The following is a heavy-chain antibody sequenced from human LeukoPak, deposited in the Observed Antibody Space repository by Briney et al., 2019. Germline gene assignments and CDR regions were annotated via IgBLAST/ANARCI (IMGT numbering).Heavy chain of an antibody. CDR3: AYSGYDLVYNSGY. V-gene: IGHV4-4*09. CDR2: IYTSGST. J-gene: IGHJ4*02. CDR1: GGSISSYY. Sequence: PSETLSLTCTVSGGSISSYYWSWIRQPPGKGLEWIGYIYTSGSTNYNPSLKSRVTISVDTSKKQFSLKLSSVTAADTAVYYCAYSGYDLVYNSGYWGQGTLVTVSS. D-gene: IGHD5-12*01.